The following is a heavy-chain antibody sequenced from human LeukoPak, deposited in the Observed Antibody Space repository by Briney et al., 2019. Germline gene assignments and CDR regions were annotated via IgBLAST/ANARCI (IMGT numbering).Heavy chain of an antibody. D-gene: IGHD3-3*01. CDR3: ARHSGSYDFWSGYPAGYYFDY. V-gene: IGHV4-39*01. CDR2: IYYSGST. CDR1: GGSISSSSYY. J-gene: IGHJ4*02. Sequence: PSETLSLTCTVSGGSISSSSYYWGWIRQPPGKGLEWIGSIYYSGSTYYNPSLKSRVTISVDTSKNQFSLKLSSVTAADTAVYYCARHSGSYDFWSGYPAGYYFDYWGQGTLVTVSS.